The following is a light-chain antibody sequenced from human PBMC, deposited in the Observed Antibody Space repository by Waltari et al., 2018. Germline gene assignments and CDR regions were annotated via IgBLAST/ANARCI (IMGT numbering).Light chain of an antibody. V-gene: IGKV3-20*01. CDR2: GAS. Sequence: DTVLTQSPGTLSLSTGESVSLSCRASQILNNNYLAWYQQKPGQAPALLIHGASRRATGVPERFSGSGSGTDFTLIISRLEVEDSAVYYCQYYGSSPYTFGRGTKLEIK. CDR1: QILNNNY. J-gene: IGKJ2*01. CDR3: QYYGSSPYT.